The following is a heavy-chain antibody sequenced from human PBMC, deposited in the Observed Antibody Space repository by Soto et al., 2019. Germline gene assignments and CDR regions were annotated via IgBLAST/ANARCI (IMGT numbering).Heavy chain of an antibody. V-gene: IGHV1-18*01. D-gene: IGHD6-19*01. CDR2: ISAYNGNT. J-gene: IGHJ5*02. Sequence: ASVKVSCKASGYTFTSYGISWVRQAPGQGLEWMGWISAYNGNTNYAQKLQGRVTMTTDTSTSTAYMELRSLRSDDTAVYYCAREDSVAGTNDWFDPWGQGTLVTVSS. CDR1: GYTFTSYG. CDR3: AREDSVAGTNDWFDP.